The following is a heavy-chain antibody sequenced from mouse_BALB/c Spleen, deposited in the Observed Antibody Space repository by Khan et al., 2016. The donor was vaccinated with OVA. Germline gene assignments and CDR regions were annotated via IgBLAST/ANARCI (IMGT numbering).Heavy chain of an antibody. CDR1: GYTFTNYW. J-gene: IGHJ1*01. D-gene: IGHD3-1*01. Sequence: QVQLQQSGVELVRPGSSVKISYKASGYTFTNYWLGWVKQRPGHGLEWIGDIYPGIFYINYNEKFKGKATLTADTSSSTAYLQLSSLTSEDSAVYFCTKWATWYFDVWGAGTTVTVSS. CDR2: IYPGIFYI. CDR3: TKWATWYFDV. V-gene: IGHV1-63*02.